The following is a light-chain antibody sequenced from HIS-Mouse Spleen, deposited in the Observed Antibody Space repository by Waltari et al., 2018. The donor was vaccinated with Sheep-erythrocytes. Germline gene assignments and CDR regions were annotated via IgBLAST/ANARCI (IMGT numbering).Light chain of an antibody. V-gene: IGLV2-11*01. CDR3: CSYAGSYNHV. Sequence: QSPLTQPRSVSGSPGQSVTISCTGTSSDVGGYNDASWYQQHPGKAPKLMIYDVSKRPSGVPDRFSGSKSGNTASLTISGLQAEDEADYYCCSYAGSYNHVFATGTKVTVL. CDR2: DVS. J-gene: IGLJ1*01. CDR1: SSDVGGYND.